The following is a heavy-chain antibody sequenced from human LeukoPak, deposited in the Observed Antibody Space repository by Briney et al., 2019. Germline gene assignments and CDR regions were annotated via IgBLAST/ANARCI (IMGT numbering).Heavy chain of an antibody. J-gene: IGHJ3*02. CDR2: INPNSGGT. CDR1: GYTFTGYY. D-gene: IGHD3-3*01. V-gene: IGHV1-2*02. CDR3: ARDADHTDFGVVGAFDI. Sequence: GASVKVSCKASGYTFTGYYMHWVRQAPGQGLEWMGWINPNSGGTNYAQKFQGRVTMTRDTSISTAYMELSRLRSDDTAVYYCARDADHTDFGVVGAFDIWGQGTMVTVSS.